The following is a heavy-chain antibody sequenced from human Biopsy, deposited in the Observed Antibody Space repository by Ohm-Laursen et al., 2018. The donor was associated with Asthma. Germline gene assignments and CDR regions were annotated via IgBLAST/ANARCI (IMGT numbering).Heavy chain of an antibody. CDR3: ARGDSSNWSHYYFDY. CDR2: IYSVGTS. J-gene: IGHJ4*02. CDR1: GFAVSRDH. Sequence: SLRLSCAASGFAVSRDHMFWVRQAPGKGLEWVSVIYSVGTSHTADSVRGRFTISRDYSKNTLYLQMHSLRAEDTAVYYCARGDSSNWSHYYFDYWGQGTLVTVPS. V-gene: IGHV3-53*01. D-gene: IGHD3-22*01.